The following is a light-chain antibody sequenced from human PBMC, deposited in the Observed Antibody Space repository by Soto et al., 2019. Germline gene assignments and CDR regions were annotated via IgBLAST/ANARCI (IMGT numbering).Light chain of an antibody. CDR3: QQYNNWPVYT. CDR1: QSVSIN. CDR2: GAF. Sequence: EIVMTQSPATLSVSPGERASLSCRASQSVSINLAWYQQKPGQAPRLLIYGAFTRATGIPARFSGSGSGTEFTLTISSLQSEDFAVYYCQQYNNWPVYTFGQGTKLEIK. V-gene: IGKV3-15*01. J-gene: IGKJ2*01.